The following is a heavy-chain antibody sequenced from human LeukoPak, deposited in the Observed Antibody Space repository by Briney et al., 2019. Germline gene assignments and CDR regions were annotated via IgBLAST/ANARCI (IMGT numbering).Heavy chain of an antibody. V-gene: IGHV3-23*01. D-gene: IGHD5-18*01. Sequence: GGSLRLSCAASGCTFSSHAMSWIRQAPGKGLEWVSAISADSYYTYYADSVQGRFTISRDNSKNTLYLHMNSLRAEDTALYFCANFVDTSMGGNDYWGQGTLVTVSS. J-gene: IGHJ4*02. CDR2: ISADSYYT. CDR3: ANFVDTSMGGNDY. CDR1: GCTFSSHA.